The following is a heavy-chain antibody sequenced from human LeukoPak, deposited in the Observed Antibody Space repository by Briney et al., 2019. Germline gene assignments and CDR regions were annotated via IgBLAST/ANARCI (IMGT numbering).Heavy chain of an antibody. D-gene: IGHD6-19*01. CDR3: ARDLKRGYSSGRYSWGTGSSNDY. CDR1: GYTFTGYY. J-gene: IGHJ4*02. Sequence: ASVKVSCKASGYTFTGYYMHWVRQAPGQGLEWMGWINPNSGGTNYAQKFQGRVTMTRDTSISTAYMELSRLRSDDTAVYYCARDLKRGYSSGRYSWGTGSSNDYWGKGTLVTVSS. CDR2: INPNSGGT. V-gene: IGHV1-2*02.